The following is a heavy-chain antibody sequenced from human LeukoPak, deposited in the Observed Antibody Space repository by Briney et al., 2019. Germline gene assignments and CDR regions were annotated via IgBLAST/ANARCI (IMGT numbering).Heavy chain of an antibody. D-gene: IGHD3-9*01. CDR3: ARVILTGYYYDS. CDR1: GFSLSNYW. Sequence: GGSLRLSCAASGFSLSNYWMHWVRQAPGKGLVWVSRIHSDGSSTTYADSVKGRFTISRDNSKNTLYLQMGSLRPEDMAVYHCARVILTGYYYDSWGQGTLVTVSS. V-gene: IGHV3-74*01. CDR2: IHSDGSST. J-gene: IGHJ4*02.